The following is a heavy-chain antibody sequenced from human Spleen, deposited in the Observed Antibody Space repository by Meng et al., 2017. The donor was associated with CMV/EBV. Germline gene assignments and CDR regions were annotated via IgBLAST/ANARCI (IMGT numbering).Heavy chain of an antibody. V-gene: IGHV4-59*08. CDR2: FCYSGSI. Sequence: GSLRLSCIVSGASISNFYWTCIRQPPGKGLEWIEDFCYSGSIDYSPSLKSRLTISVDMSKNQFSLKLSSVTAADTAVYYCARVSRRDVYYYDSSGYSTFDYWGQGTLVTVSS. CDR3: ARVSRRDVYYYDSSGYSTFDY. J-gene: IGHJ4*02. CDR1: GASISNFY. D-gene: IGHD3-22*01.